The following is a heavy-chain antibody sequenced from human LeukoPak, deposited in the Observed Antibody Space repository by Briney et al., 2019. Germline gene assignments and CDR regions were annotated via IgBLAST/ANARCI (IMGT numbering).Heavy chain of an antibody. D-gene: IGHD1-14*01. J-gene: IGHJ3*02. CDR2: ISYDGSNK. Sequence: GGSLRLSCAASGFTFSSYGMHWVRQAPGKGLEWVAVISYDGSNKYYADSVKGRFTISRDNSKNTLYLQMNCLRAEDTAVYYCAKVIPGHDAFDIWGQGTMVTVSS. CDR1: GFTFSSYG. CDR3: AKVIPGHDAFDI. V-gene: IGHV3-30*18.